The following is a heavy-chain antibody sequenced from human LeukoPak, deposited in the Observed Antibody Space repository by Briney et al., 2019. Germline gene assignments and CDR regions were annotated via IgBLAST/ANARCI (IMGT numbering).Heavy chain of an antibody. CDR2: FHNSGTS. V-gene: IGHV4-59*08. Sequence: SETLSLTCTVSDDSISDYYRGWIRQPPGKGLEWIGYFHNSGTSTYNPSLKSRVTISADTSKNQFSLKLSSVTAADTAVYYCARLMVAYGFWALQAPNWFDPWGQGTLVTVSS. D-gene: IGHD3/OR15-3a*01. CDR3: ARLMVAYGFWALQAPNWFDP. CDR1: DDSISDYY. J-gene: IGHJ5*02.